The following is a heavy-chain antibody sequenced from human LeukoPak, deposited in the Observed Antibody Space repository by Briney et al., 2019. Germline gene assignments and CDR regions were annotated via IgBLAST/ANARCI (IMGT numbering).Heavy chain of an antibody. J-gene: IGHJ4*02. CDR2: IYTSGST. CDR1: GGSISSYY. V-gene: IGHV4-4*07. CDR3: ARGEGYYYGSGSYYNVFGYFDY. Sequence: SETLSLTCTVSGGSISSYYWSWIRQPAGKGLEWIGRIYTSGSTNYNPSLKSRVTISVDTSKNQFSLKLSSVTAADTAVYYCARGEGYYYGSGSYYNVFGYFDYWGQGTLVTVSS. D-gene: IGHD3-10*01.